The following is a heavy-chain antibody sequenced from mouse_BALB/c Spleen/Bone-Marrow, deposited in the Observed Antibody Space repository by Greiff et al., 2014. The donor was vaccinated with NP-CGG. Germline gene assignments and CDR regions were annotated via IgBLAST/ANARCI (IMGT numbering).Heavy chain of an antibody. CDR2: ISNGGGST. Sequence: KMVESGGGLVQPGGSLKLSCAASGFTFISYTVSWVRQTPEKRLGWVAYISNGGGSTFYPDTVKGRFTISRENAKNPLYLQMGSLKSEATAMYYCARQLGLRWAMDYWGQGTSVTVSS. V-gene: IGHV5-12-2*01. D-gene: IGHD3-1*01. J-gene: IGHJ4*01. CDR1: GFTFISYT. CDR3: ARQLGLRWAMDY.